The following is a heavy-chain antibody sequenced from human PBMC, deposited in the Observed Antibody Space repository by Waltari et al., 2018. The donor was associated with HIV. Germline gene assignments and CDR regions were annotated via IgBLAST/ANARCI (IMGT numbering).Heavy chain of an antibody. D-gene: IGHD6-13*01. CDR1: GGSIRSNNW. CDR2: IFHTGST. J-gene: IGHJ4*02. V-gene: IGHV4-4*02. CDR3: ARSYSSSWIIEY. Sequence: QMQLKESGPGLVKPSGTLSLTCAVSGGSIRSNNWWSWVRQSPGTGLEWIADIFHTGSTNYNPSLQGRVTISVDKSKNEFSLKMRSVTAADTAVYYCARSYSSSWIIEYWGQGILVTVSS.